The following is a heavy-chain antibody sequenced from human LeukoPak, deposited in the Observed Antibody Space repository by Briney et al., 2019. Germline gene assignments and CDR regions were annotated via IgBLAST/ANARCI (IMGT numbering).Heavy chain of an antibody. V-gene: IGHV3-48*03. J-gene: IGHJ4*02. CDR2: VSSSGSII. CDR1: GFTFSSYA. CDR3: ARGADY. Sequence: GGSLRLSCAASGFTFSSYAMHWVRQAPGEGLEWVSYVSSSGSIIYYADSLRGRFIISRDNAKNSLYLQMNSLRAEDTAVYYCARGADYWGQGTLVTVSS.